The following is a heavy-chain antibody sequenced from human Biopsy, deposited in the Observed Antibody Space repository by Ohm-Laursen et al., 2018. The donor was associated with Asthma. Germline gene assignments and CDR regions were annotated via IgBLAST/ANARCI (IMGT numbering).Heavy chain of an antibody. J-gene: IGHJ6*02. Sequence: GSSVKVSCKASGDSFSNYAISWARQAPGQGLEWMGGLIPVLGTPDHAQMIEGRVTITADETTSTAYMELSSLSTEDTAVYYCARGYSGSDRIVYYYSGLEVWGQGTTVTVSS. CDR3: ARGYSGSDRIVYYYSGLEV. D-gene: IGHD5-12*01. V-gene: IGHV1-69*01. CDR2: LIPVLGTP. CDR1: GDSFSNYA.